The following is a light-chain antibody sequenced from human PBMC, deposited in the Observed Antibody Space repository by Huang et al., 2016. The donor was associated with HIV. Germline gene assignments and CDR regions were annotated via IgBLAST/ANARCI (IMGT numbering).Light chain of an antibody. CDR2: CAS. CDR3: QHYNNWPPWT. J-gene: IGKJ1*01. Sequence: EIVMTQYPATLSVSPGERATLYCRASQGVSNNIDWYQQKPGQTPRLHMHCASTRATGIAAKFRGRGSGTDFTLTITSLKHEDSAVYYCQHYNNWPPWTFGQGTQVES. CDR1: QGVSNN. V-gene: IGKV3D-15*01.